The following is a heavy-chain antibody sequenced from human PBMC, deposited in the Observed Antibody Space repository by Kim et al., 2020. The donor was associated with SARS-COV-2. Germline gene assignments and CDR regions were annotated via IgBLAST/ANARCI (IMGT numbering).Heavy chain of an antibody. CDR2: IYYDGNT. Sequence: GGSLRLSCAASGFSVNRFYMTWVRQAPGKGLEWVSVIYYDGNTDYADSVRGRFTIFRDRSRNTLYLQMNSLRAEDTAVYFCARDHLDGYNIWGQGTLVT. J-gene: IGHJ4*02. V-gene: IGHV3-53*01. CDR1: GFSVNRFY. CDR3: ARDHLDGYNI. D-gene: IGHD5-12*01.